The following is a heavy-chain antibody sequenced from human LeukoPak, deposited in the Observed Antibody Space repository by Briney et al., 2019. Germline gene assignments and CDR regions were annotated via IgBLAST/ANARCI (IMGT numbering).Heavy chain of an antibody. V-gene: IGHV3-23*01. CDR1: GFTFSTHA. CDR2: IDSSGGYT. D-gene: IGHD6-13*01. Sequence: PGGPLRLSCAASGFTFSTHAMTWVRQAPGKGLEWVSSIDSSGGYTFYGDSVKGRVTISRDNSKDTLYLQLSGLRAVDTAIYYCGKEFSSGWFFWGQGTLVSVSS. J-gene: IGHJ4*02. CDR3: GKEFSSGWFF.